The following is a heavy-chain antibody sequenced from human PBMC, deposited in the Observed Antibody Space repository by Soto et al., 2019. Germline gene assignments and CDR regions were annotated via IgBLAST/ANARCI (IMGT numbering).Heavy chain of an antibody. J-gene: IGHJ5*02. CDR1: GFTFSSYG. CDR2: ISYDGSNK. Sequence: SGGSLRLSCAASGFTFSSYGMHWVRQAPGKGLEWVAAISYDGSNKYYADSVKGRFTISRDNSKNTLYLQMNSLRAEDTAVYYCAKDYKYQLLSWWFDPWGQGTLVTVSS. V-gene: IGHV3-30*18. D-gene: IGHD2-2*01. CDR3: AKDYKYQLLSWWFDP.